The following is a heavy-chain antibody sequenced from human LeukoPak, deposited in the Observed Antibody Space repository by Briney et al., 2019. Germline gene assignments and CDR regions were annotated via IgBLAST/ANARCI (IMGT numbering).Heavy chain of an antibody. CDR2: IYHSGST. V-gene: IGHV4-4*02. Sequence: SETLSLTCAVSGGSISSGYWWSWVRQPPGKGLEWIGEIYHSGSTNYNPSLKSRVTISVDTSKNQFSLKLSSVTAADTAVYYCARGRRGYSYGYVDYWGQGTLVTVSS. J-gene: IGHJ4*02. D-gene: IGHD5-18*01. CDR1: GGSISSGYW. CDR3: ARGRRGYSYGYVDY.